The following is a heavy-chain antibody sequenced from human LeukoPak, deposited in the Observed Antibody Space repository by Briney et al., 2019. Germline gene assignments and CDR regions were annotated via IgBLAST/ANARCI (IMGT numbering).Heavy chain of an antibody. Sequence: GGSLRLSCAASGFTFSTYCMHWVRQAAGKGPMWVSRICPDGTVTNYADSVKARFIISRDNARNTVYLQMNSLRVEDTAVYYCVRDFRSADYWGQGTLVTVSS. CDR1: GFTFSTYC. V-gene: IGHV3-74*01. CDR3: VRDFRSADY. CDR2: ICPDGTVT. J-gene: IGHJ4*02.